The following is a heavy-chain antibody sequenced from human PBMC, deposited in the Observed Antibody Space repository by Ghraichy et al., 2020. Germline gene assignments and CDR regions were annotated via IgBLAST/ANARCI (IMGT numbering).Heavy chain of an antibody. CDR2: IYYSGST. CDR1: GGSISSGGYY. J-gene: IGHJ4*02. D-gene: IGHD2-8*01. Sequence: SETLSLTCTVSGGSISSGGYYWSWIRQHPGKGLEWIGYIYYSGSTYYNPSLKSRVTISVDTSKNQFSLKLSSVTAADTAVYYCARVHCTNGVCYTWVFDYWGQGTLVTVSS. CDR3: ARVHCTNGVCYTWVFDY. V-gene: IGHV4-31*03.